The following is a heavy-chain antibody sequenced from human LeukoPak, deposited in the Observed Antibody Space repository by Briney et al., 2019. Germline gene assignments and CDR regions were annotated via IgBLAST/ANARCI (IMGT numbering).Heavy chain of an antibody. V-gene: IGHV4-30-2*01. CDR2: ILHSGST. D-gene: IGHD3-3*01. CDR1: GVSITSDTYC. Sequence: PSQTLSLTCAVSGVSITSDTYCWSWIRQPPGKGLEWIGYILHSGSTYYNPSLKSRVTISIDTSKSQFSLKLSSVTAADTAVYYCGRTRDFWSGYFAYWGQGTLVTVSS. J-gene: IGHJ4*02. CDR3: GRTRDFWSGYFAY.